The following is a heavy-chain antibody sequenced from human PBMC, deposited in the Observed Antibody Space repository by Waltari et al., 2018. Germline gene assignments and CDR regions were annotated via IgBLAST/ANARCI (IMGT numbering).Heavy chain of an antibody. V-gene: IGHV4-39*01. J-gene: IGHJ3*01. CDR1: GGSIATNRHY. CDR2: ISYTGAT. D-gene: IGHD5-12*01. Sequence: QLQLQESGPGLVRPSETLSLTCSVSGGSIATNRHYWGWIRQSPGQGREWIAPISYTGATYSGPSLKSRVTLSRDTSKNQLSLTLDSVTAADTAVYYCATYIGASVGTAAFDVWGQGTMVTVSS. CDR3: ATYIGASVGTAAFDV.